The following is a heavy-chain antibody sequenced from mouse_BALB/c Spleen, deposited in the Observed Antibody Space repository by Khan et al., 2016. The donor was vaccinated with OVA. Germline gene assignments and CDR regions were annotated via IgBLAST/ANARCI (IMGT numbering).Heavy chain of an antibody. V-gene: IGHV2-3*01. CDR2: IWGDGNT. CDR1: GFSLTSYG. CDR3: AKDRGYYAVDY. Sequence: QVQLKQSGPGLVAPSQSLSITCTVSGFSLTSYGVSWVRQPPGKGLEWLGVIWGDGNTNFLSALRSRLSISKDNSKSQVFLKLNSLQTDDTATYYCAKDRGYYAVDYGGQGTSVTVSS. J-gene: IGHJ4*01.